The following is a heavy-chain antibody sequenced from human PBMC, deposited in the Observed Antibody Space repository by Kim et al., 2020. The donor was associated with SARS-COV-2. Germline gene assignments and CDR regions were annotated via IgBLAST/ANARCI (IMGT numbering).Heavy chain of an antibody. Sequence: GGSLRLSCAASGFTFSSYSMNWVRQAPGKGLEWVSYISSSSSTIYYADSVKGRFTISRDNAKNSLYLQMNSLRDEDTAVYYCARDLSDFWSGYYPPYNWFDPWGQGTLVTVSS. J-gene: IGHJ5*02. D-gene: IGHD3-3*01. CDR3: ARDLSDFWSGYYPPYNWFDP. CDR2: ISSSSSTI. V-gene: IGHV3-48*02. CDR1: GFTFSSYS.